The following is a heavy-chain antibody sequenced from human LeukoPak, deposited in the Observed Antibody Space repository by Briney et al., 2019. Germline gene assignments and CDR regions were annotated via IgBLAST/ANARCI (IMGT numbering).Heavy chain of an antibody. CDR2: ARNKANSYST. V-gene: IGHV3-72*01. CDR3: TRAFWGSFDY. Sequence: GGSLRLSCAGSGFSFSDHFMDWVRQAPGKGLEWVGRARNKANSYSTEYAASVKGRFTISRDDANNSLYLHMNSLQTEDTGVYYCTRAFWGSFDYCGQGSLVTVSS. CDR1: GFSFSDHF. J-gene: IGHJ4*02. D-gene: IGHD3-16*01.